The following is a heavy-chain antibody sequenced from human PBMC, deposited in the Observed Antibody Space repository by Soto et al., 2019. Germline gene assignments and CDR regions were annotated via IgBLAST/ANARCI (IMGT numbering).Heavy chain of an antibody. J-gene: IGHJ2*01. CDR1: VGSITAYF. CDR2: MSIHGST. Sequence: QVQLQESGPRVLRPSETLSLSCTASVGSITAYFWNWIRQPAGKGLEWIGRMSIHGSTRSRATMSVDTSENKIALRLTSVTAADSAIYYCVRRPRSGNAQQNHWYFDLWGRGTLVTVSS. V-gene: IGHV4-4*07. D-gene: IGHD2-15*01. CDR3: VRRPRSGNAQQNHWYFDL.